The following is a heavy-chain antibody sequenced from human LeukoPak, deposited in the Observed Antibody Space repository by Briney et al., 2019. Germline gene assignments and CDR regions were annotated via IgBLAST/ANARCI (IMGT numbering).Heavy chain of an antibody. V-gene: IGHV3-69-1*01. J-gene: IGHJ6*03. CDR2: ISSSGYM. Sequence: GGSLRLSCAASGFTVSSNYMSWVRQAPGKGLEWVSSISSSGYMYYPDSVKGRFTISRDTTKSSLYLQMNSLRAEDTAVYYCARSTYYYYYMDVWGKGTTVTVSS. CDR3: ARSTYYYYYMDV. D-gene: IGHD5/OR15-5a*01. CDR1: GFTVSSNY.